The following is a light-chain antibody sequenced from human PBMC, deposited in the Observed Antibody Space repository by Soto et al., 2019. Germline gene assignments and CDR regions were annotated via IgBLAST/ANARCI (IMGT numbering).Light chain of an antibody. CDR1: QSVSSN. V-gene: IGKV3-15*01. CDR2: GAS. J-gene: IGKJ2*01. Sequence: EIVMTQSPATLSVSPGERATLSCRASQSVSSNLAWYHQKPGQAPRLLIYGASTRATGIPASFSGSGSGTDFTLTISSLQSEDFAVYYCQQYNNWPWGTFGQGTKLEIK. CDR3: QQYNNWPWGT.